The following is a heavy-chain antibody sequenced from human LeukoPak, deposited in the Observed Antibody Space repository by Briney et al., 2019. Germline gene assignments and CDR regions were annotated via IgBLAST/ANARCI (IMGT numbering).Heavy chain of an antibody. CDR2: VHTGGGT. V-gene: IGHV4-4*07. CDR1: GGSISNYY. Sequence: SETLSLTCTVSGGSISNYYWSWIRQPAGKGLEWIGRVHTGGGTNYNPSLKSRVTMSEDSSKNQFSLKLSSVTAADTAVYYCARGGGYASPIGYWGQGALVTVSS. J-gene: IGHJ4*02. CDR3: ARGGGYASPIGY. D-gene: IGHD5-12*01.